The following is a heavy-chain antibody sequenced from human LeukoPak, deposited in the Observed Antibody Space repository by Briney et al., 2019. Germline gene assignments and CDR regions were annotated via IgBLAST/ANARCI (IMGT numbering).Heavy chain of an antibody. CDR3: ARGPSSGFHFDY. D-gene: IGHD6-25*01. J-gene: IGHJ4*02. CDR1: GYSISSGYY. Sequence: PSETLSLTCTVSGYSISSGYYWGWIRQPPGKGLEWIGSIYHSGSTYYNPSLKSRVTISVDTSKNQFSLKLSSVTAADTAVYYCARGPSSGFHFDYWGQGTLVTVSS. CDR2: IYHSGST. V-gene: IGHV4-38-2*02.